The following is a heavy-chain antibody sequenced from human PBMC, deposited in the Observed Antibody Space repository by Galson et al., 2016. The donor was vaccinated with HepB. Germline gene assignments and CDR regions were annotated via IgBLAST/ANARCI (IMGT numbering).Heavy chain of an antibody. J-gene: IGHJ5*02. CDR2: IYSSGST. CDR3: VVGAATGWFDP. CDR1: GFSVSDNY. V-gene: IGHV3-53*01. Sequence: SLRLSCAASGFSVSDNYMGWVRQAPGKGLEWVSLIYSSGSTDYADSVKGRSTVSRDNSKNTVYLQMSNLRAEDTALYYCVVGAATGWFDPWGQGTLVTVSS. D-gene: IGHD2-2*01.